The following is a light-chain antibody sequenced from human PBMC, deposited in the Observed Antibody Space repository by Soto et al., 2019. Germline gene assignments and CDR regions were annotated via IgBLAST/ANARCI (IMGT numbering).Light chain of an antibody. J-gene: IGLJ3*02. Sequence: QSALTQPASVSGSPGQSITISCTGTSSDVGGYNYVSWYQQHPGKAPKLMIYEVSNRPSGVSNRFSGSTSGNTASLTISGLQAEDEADYYCSSYTSSSTRVFGGGTMVTVL. CDR2: EVS. CDR3: SSYTSSSTRV. V-gene: IGLV2-14*01. CDR1: SSDVGGYNY.